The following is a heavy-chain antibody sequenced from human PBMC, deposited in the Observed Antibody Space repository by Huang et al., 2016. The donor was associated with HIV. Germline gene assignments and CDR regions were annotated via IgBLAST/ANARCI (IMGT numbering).Heavy chain of an antibody. J-gene: IGHJ4*02. CDR2: ISSSSSYI. Sequence: EVQLVESGGGLVKPGGSLRLSCAASGLTFSSYSMNWVRQATGKGLEWVSSISSSSSYIYYADSVKGRFTISRDNAKNSLYLQMNSLRAEDTAVYYCASEIAAASIDYWGQGTLVTVSS. CDR1: GLTFSSYS. CDR3: ASEIAAASIDY. V-gene: IGHV3-21*01. D-gene: IGHD6-13*01.